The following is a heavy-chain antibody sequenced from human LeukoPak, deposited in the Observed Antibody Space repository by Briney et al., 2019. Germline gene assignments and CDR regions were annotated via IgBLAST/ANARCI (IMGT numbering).Heavy chain of an antibody. CDR2: ISSDGSGT. V-gene: IGHV3-74*01. J-gene: IGHJ6*02. D-gene: IGHD3-3*01. CDR3: ARDFSYFYGMDV. CDR1: GFTLSSYW. Sequence: GSLRLSCAASGFTLSSYWMHWVRQGPGKGLVWVSRISSDGSGTNYADSVKGRFTISRDNAKNTLYLQMNSLRAEDTAVYYCARDFSYFYGMDVWGQGTTVTVSS.